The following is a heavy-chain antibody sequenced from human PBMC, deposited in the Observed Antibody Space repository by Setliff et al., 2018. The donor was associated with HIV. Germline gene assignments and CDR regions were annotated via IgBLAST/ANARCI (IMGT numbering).Heavy chain of an antibody. D-gene: IGHD3-22*01. CDR3: ARRGDSSSYLYAFEI. Sequence: SETLSLTCTVSGYSMSGGYNWGWIRQSPEKGLEWIGNIYHVGTTYYNPSLKSRVTLSVDTSKNQFSLKLSSVTAADTAVYYCARRGDSSSYLYAFEIWGQGTMVTVSS. CDR2: IYHVGTT. V-gene: IGHV4-38-2*02. J-gene: IGHJ3*02. CDR1: GYSMSGGYN.